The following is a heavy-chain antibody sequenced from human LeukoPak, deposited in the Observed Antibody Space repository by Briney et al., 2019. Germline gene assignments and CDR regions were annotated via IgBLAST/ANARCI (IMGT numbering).Heavy chain of an antibody. D-gene: IGHD6-6*01. J-gene: IGHJ4*02. V-gene: IGHV4-4*02. CDR1: GGSISSSNW. Sequence: SGTLSLTCAVSGGSISSSNWWSWVRQPPGKGPEWIGYIYYSGSTYYNPSLKSRVTISGDTSKNQFSLKVNSVTAADTAVYYCARGSWSSSIDYWGQGTLVTVSS. CDR3: ARGSWSSSIDY. CDR2: IYYSGST.